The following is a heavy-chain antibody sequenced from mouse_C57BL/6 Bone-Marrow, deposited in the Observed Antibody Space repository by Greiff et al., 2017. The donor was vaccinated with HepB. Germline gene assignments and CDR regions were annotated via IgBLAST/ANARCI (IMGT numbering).Heavy chain of an antibody. CDR1: GYTFTSYW. Sequence: QVQLQQPGAELVRPGTSVKLSCKASGYTFTSYWMHWVKQRPGQGLEWIGVIDPSDSYTNYNQKFKGKATLTEDTSSSTAYMQLSSLTSEDSAVYYCARGGGNYFDYWGQGTTLTVSS. CDR3: ARGGGNYFDY. V-gene: IGHV1-59*01. D-gene: IGHD2-14*01. J-gene: IGHJ2*01. CDR2: IDPSDSYT.